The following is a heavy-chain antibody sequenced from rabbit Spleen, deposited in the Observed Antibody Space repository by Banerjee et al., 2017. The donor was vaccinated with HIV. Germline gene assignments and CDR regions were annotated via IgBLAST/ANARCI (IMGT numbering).Heavy chain of an antibody. D-gene: IGHD1-1*01. J-gene: IGHJ6*01. V-gene: IGHV1S40*01. CDR2: IGSGATGNT. Sequence: QSLEESGGGLVQPEGSLTLTCTASGFSFSSRYYMCWVRQAPGKGLEWIGCIGSGATGNTYYASWAKGWFTISKTSSTTVTLQATSLTAADTATYFCARDSSSSFSSYGMDLWGQGTLVTVS. CDR3: ARDSSSSFSSYGMDL. CDR1: GFSFSSRYY.